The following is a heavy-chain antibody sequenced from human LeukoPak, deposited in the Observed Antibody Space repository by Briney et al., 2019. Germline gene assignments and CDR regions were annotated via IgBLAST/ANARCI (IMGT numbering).Heavy chain of an antibody. CDR3: ARPAAGTPGTAY. D-gene: IGHD6-13*01. Sequence: GGSLRLSCAASGFTFSDYWMDWVRQAPGKGLEWLANIKPDGSVQNYVDSVKGRFTISRDNAKTSVFLQMNSLRAEDTAVYYCARPAAGTPGTAYWGQGTLVTVSS. V-gene: IGHV3-7*01. CDR2: IKPDGSVQ. CDR1: GFTFSDYW. J-gene: IGHJ4*02.